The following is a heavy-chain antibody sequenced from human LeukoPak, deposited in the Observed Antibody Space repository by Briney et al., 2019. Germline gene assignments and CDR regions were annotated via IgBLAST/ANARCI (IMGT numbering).Heavy chain of an antibody. V-gene: IGHV3-53*01. CDR3: ARGPHIAATSY. D-gene: IGHD6-25*01. CDR2: IYSGGST. CDR1: GLTVSSNY. J-gene: IGHJ4*02. Sequence: GGSLRLSCAASGLTVSSNYMSWVRQAPGKGLEWVSVIYSGGSTYYADSVKGRFTISRDNSKNTLYLQMNSLRAEDTAVYYCARGPHIAATSYWGQGTLVTVSS.